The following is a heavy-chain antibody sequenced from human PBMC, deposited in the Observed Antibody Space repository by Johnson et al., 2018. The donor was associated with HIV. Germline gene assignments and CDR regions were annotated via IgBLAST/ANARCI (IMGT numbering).Heavy chain of an antibody. D-gene: IGHD2-21*02. J-gene: IGHJ3*02. Sequence: VQLVESGGGLVQPGGSLRLSCGASGFTFSNYWMQWVRQAPGTGLVWVSRINGDGIRSTYADSVKGRFTISRDNSKTALYLQMNSLRAEDTAVYYCARGGLLSPDAFDIWGQGTMVTVSS. V-gene: IGHV3-74*01. CDR1: GFTFSNYW. CDR2: INGDGIRS. CDR3: ARGGLLSPDAFDI.